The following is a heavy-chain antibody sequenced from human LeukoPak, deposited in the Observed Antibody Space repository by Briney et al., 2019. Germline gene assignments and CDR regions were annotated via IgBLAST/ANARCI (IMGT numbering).Heavy chain of an antibody. J-gene: IGHJ6*03. D-gene: IGHD3-22*01. CDR3: ARDRGYYYDSSGLYMDV. Sequence: SESLSLTCAVYGEGLSDYYWSWIRQPPGKGLEWIGEINHSGDTNYNPSLKSRVIISVDTSKNQFSLKLSSVTAADTAVYYCARDRGYYYDSSGLYMDVWGKGTTVTVSS. V-gene: IGHV4-34*01. CDR2: INHSGDT. CDR1: GEGLSDYY.